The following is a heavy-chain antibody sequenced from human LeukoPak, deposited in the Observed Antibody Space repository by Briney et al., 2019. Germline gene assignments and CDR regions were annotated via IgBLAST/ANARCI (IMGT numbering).Heavy chain of an antibody. V-gene: IGHV4-30-2*01. J-gene: IGHJ5*02. CDR2: IYYSGST. CDR1: GGSISSGDYS. CDR3: ARGVGHCGSISCSWFDP. Sequence: PSETLSLTCAVSGGSISSGDYSWSWIRQPPGKGLEWIGYIYYSGSTYYNPSLKSRVTISVDRSKNQFSLKLSSVTAADTAVYYCARGVGHCGSISCSWFDPWGQGTLVTVSS. D-gene: IGHD2-2*01.